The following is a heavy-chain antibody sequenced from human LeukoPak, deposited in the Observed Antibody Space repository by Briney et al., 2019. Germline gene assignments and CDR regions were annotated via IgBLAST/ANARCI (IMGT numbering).Heavy chain of an antibody. CDR1: GGSISSGSYY. CDR2: IYYSGST. V-gene: IGHV4-39*07. Sequence: SETLSLTCTVSGGSISSGSYYWGWIRQPPGKGLEWIGSIYYSGSTYYKPSLKSRVTITVDTSKNQFSLSLDSVTAADTAVYYCARGLASGYPPIPFDYWGQGTLVTVSS. CDR3: ARGLASGYPPIPFDY. J-gene: IGHJ4*02. D-gene: IGHD3-3*01.